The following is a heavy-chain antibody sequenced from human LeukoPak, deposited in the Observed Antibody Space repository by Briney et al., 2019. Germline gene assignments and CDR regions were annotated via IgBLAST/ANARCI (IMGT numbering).Heavy chain of an antibody. D-gene: IGHD1-7*01. V-gene: IGHV4-39*07. J-gene: IGHJ4*02. Sequence: SETLSLTCTVSGGSISSSSYYWGWIRQPPGKGLEWIGSIYYSGSTYYNPSLKSRVTISADTSKNQFSLKLSSVTAADTAVYYCARVRYNWNYASYYFDYWGQGTLVTVSS. CDR1: GGSISSSSYY. CDR3: ARVRYNWNYASYYFDY. CDR2: IYYSGST.